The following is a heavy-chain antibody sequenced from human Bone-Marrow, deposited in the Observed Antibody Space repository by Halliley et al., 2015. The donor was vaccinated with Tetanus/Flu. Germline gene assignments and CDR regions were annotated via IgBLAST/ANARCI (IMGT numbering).Heavy chain of an antibody. V-gene: IGHV5-10-1*01. CDR3: ARLELDWYFDV. Sequence: ALEWMGRIDPSGSYTVYSPSFQGLITITADKSISTAYVQWNSLQASDTAMYYCARLELDWYFDVWGRGTPVTVSS. CDR2: IDPSGSYT. J-gene: IGHJ2*01. D-gene: IGHD1-7*01.